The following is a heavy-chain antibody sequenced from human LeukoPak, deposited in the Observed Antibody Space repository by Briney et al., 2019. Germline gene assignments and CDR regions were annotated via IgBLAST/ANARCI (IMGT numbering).Heavy chain of an antibody. D-gene: IGHD3-16*02. CDR1: GFSLSTSGVG. Sequence: ESCPTLVNPTQTLTLTCTFSGFSLSTSGVGVAWIRQPPGKALEWLALIYWNDDKRYSPSLKSRLTITKDTSKNQVVLTMTNMDPVDTATYYCAHIPNYVWGSYRFDWFDPWGQGTLVSVSS. J-gene: IGHJ5*02. V-gene: IGHV2-5*01. CDR2: IYWNDDK. CDR3: AHIPNYVWGSYRFDWFDP.